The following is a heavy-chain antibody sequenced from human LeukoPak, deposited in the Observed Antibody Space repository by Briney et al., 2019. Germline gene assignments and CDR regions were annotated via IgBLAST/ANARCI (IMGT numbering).Heavy chain of an antibody. Sequence: GGSLRLSCAASGFTFSSYAMHWVRQAPGKGLEWVAVISYDGSNKYYADPVKGRFTISRDNSKNTLYLQMNSLRAEDTAVYYCAREFGRAYSGTYFDYWGQGTLVTVSS. V-gene: IGHV3-30*01. CDR2: ISYDGSNK. CDR3: AREFGRAYSGTYFDY. J-gene: IGHJ4*02. CDR1: GFTFSSYA. D-gene: IGHD1-26*01.